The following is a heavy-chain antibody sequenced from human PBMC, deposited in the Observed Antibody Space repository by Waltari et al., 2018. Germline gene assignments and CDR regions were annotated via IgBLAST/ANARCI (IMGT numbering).Heavy chain of an antibody. CDR2: IMCSGGST. J-gene: IGHJ4*02. CDR3: AKGRVPAAAIYYFDT. D-gene: IGHD2-2*01. CDR1: GFAFSSYA. Sequence: EVQLLESGGGLVQPGGSLRLSCAASGFAFSSYAMIWGRQAPGKGVGWVSAIMCSGGSTYYADSVKGRFTISRDNSKNTLYLQMNSLRVEDTAIYYCAKGRVPAAAIYYFDTWGQGTLVTVSS. V-gene: IGHV3-23*01.